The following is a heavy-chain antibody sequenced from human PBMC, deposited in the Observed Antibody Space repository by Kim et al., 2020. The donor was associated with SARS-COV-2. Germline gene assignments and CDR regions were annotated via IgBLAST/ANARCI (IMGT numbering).Heavy chain of an antibody. V-gene: IGHV3-15*01. Sequence: KGRFTISRDDSKNTLYLQMNSLKTEDTAVYYCTTEFWSGYLSSTITYHDYWGQGTLVTVSS. CDR3: TTEFWSGYLSSTITYHDY. D-gene: IGHD3-3*01. J-gene: IGHJ4*02.